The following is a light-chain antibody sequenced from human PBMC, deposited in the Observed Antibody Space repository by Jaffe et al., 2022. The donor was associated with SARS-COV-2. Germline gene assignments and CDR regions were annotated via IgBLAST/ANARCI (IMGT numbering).Light chain of an antibody. CDR1: QSISSW. Sequence: DIQMTQSPSTLSASVGDRVTITCRASQSISSWLAWYQQKPGKAPTLLIHKASSLESGVPSRFSGSGSGTEFTLTISGLQPDDFATYYCQQYNSYSYTFGQGTKLEIK. CDR2: KAS. V-gene: IGKV1-5*03. CDR3: QQYNSYSYT. J-gene: IGKJ2*01.